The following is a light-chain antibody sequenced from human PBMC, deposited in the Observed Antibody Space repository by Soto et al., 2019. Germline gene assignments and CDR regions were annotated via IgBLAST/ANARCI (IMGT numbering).Light chain of an antibody. CDR3: QKYGGSPIT. Sequence: IVLTHSPGTLSVSPGERATLSCSASQSVSSTYLAWYQQKPGQAPRLLMYGESIRTSGIPDRLSGSGSGTDLTLTISRLEPEDFAVYYCQKYGGSPITCGLGTRLEIK. J-gene: IGKJ5*01. CDR1: QSVSSTY. V-gene: IGKV3-20*01. CDR2: GES.